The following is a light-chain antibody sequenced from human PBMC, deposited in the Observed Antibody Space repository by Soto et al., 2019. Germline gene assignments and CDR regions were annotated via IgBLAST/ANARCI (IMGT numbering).Light chain of an antibody. CDR3: AAWDDGLSPFYV. Sequence: QSVLTQPPSASGTPGQRGTISCSGSSSNIGSNYVYWYQQLPGTAPKLLIYRNNQRPSGVPDRVSGSKSGTSASLAISGLRSEDEADYYCAAWDDGLSPFYVFGTGTKLTVL. CDR2: RNN. CDR1: SSNIGSNY. V-gene: IGLV1-47*01. J-gene: IGLJ1*01.